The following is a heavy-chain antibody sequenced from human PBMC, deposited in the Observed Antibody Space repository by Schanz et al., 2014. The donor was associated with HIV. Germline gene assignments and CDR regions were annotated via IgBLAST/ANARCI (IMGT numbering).Heavy chain of an antibody. D-gene: IGHD3-9*01. CDR3: AREGTNRFFDWSTRDCFDP. CDR2: IKTDGSEQ. Sequence: EVQLVESGGGLVQPGGSLRLSCAASGFIFRNFWMTWVRQVPGKGLEWVAHIKTDGSEQRYVDSVKGRFTISRDNAKNSVYLQMNSLRGEDTAVYYCAREGTNRFFDWSTRDCFDPWGQGTLVTVSS. J-gene: IGHJ5*02. V-gene: IGHV3-7*01. CDR1: GFIFRNFW.